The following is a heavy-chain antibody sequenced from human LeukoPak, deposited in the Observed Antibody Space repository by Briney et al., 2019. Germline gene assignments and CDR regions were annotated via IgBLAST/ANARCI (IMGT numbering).Heavy chain of an antibody. Sequence: GGSLRLSCAASGFTFSSYAMSWVRQAPGKGLGWVSAISGSGGSTYYADSVKGRFTISRDNSKNTLYLQMNSLRAEDTAVYYCAKGVVPAAIRGNFQDYWGQGTLVTVSS. CDR2: ISGSGGST. D-gene: IGHD2-2*02. CDR3: AKGVVPAAIRGNFQDY. V-gene: IGHV3-23*01. CDR1: GFTFSSYA. J-gene: IGHJ4*02.